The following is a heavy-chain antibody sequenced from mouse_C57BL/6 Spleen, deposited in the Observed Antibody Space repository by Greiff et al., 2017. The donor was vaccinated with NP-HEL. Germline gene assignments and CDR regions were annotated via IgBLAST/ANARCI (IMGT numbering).Heavy chain of an antibody. Sequence: EVQLQQSGTVLARPGASVKMSCKTSGYTFTSYWMHWVKQRPGQGLEWIGAIYPGNSDTSYNQKFKGKAKLTAVTSASTAYMELSSLTNEDSAVYYCTRGHGKRGFFAYWGQGTLVTVSA. CDR1: GYTFTSYW. V-gene: IGHV1-5*01. D-gene: IGHD3-3*01. J-gene: IGHJ3*01. CDR2: IYPGNSDT. CDR3: TRGHGKRGFFAY.